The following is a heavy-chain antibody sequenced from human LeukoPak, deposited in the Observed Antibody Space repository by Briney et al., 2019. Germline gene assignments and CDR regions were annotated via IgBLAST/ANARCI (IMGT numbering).Heavy chain of an antibody. J-gene: IGHJ5*02. Sequence: PSETLSLTCAVYGGSFSGHSWSWIRQPPGKGLEWIGEVIPGGNTDYNPSLKSRVTISIDISKNQFSLKLNSVTAADTAVYYCARVDYDVLTGFFSWFDPWGQGTLVTVSS. CDR1: GGSFSGHS. CDR3: ARVDYDVLTGFFSWFDP. V-gene: IGHV4-34*12. CDR2: VIPGGNT. D-gene: IGHD3-9*01.